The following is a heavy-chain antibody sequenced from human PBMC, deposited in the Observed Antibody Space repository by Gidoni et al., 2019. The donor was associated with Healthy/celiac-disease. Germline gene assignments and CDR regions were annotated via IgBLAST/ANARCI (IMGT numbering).Heavy chain of an antibody. CDR1: GFPVSSYY. V-gene: IGHV3-66*02. D-gene: IGHD6-13*01. Sequence: EVQLVASGGGLVQPGGSLRLSCAASGFPVSSYYMSWVRQAPGKGLGWVSVIYSGGSTYYADSVKGRFTISRDNSKNTLYLQMNSLRAEDTAVYYCARDLAAAGTYYYGMDVWGQGTTVTVSS. J-gene: IGHJ6*02. CDR3: ARDLAAAGTYYYGMDV. CDR2: IYSGGST.